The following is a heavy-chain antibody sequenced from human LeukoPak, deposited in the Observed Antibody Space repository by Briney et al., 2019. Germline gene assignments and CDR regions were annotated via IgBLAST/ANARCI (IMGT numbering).Heavy chain of an antibody. Sequence: GGSLRLSCAASGFTFSSYWMHWVRQAPGKGLVWVSRINSDGRSTSYADSVKGRFTISRDNAKNTLYLQMNSLRAEDTAVYYCASSIPDFWSGYWGNYYYYGMDVWGQGTTVTVSS. CDR1: GFTFSSYW. J-gene: IGHJ6*02. CDR2: INSDGRST. CDR3: ASSIPDFWSGYWGNYYYYGMDV. D-gene: IGHD3-3*01. V-gene: IGHV3-74*01.